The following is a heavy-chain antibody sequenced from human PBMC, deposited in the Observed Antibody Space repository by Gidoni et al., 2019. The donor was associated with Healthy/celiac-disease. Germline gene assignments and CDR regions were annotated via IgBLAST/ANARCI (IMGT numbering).Heavy chain of an antibody. CDR3: ARDSSTSDPWFDP. CDR1: GGSSSSSSYY. Sequence: QLQLQESGPGLVTPSETLSRTCTVSGGSSSSSSYYWGWIRQPPGKGLEWIGSIYYSGSTYYNPSLKSRVTISVDTSKNQFSLKLSSVTAADTAVYYCARDSSTSDPWFDPWGQGTLVTVSS. D-gene: IGHD2-2*01. J-gene: IGHJ5*02. CDR2: IYYSGST. V-gene: IGHV4-39*07.